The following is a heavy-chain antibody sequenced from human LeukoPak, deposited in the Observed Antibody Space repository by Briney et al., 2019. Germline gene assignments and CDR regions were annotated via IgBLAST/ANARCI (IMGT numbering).Heavy chain of an antibody. CDR1: GGSISSGDYY. V-gene: IGHV4-30-4*01. J-gene: IGHJ6*02. Sequence: NPSETLSLTCTVSGGSISSGDYYWSWIRQPPGKGLEWIGDIYYSGSTYYNPSLKSRVTISVDTSKNQFSLKLSSVTAADTAVYYCARERTGSSGYSYYYTTTVWTSGAKGPRSPSP. CDR3: ARERTGSSGYSYYYTTTVWTS. D-gene: IGHD3-22*01. CDR2: IYYSGST.